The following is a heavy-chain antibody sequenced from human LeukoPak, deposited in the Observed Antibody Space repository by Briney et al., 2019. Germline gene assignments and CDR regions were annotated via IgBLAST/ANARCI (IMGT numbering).Heavy chain of an antibody. Sequence: SETLSPTCTVSGGSISSYYWSWIRQPPGKGLEWIGYIYYSGSTNYNPSLKSRVTISVDTSKNQFSLKLSSVTAADTAVYYCASSLYCSGGSCYGIDPWGQGTLVTVSS. D-gene: IGHD2-15*01. CDR1: GGSISSYY. V-gene: IGHV4-59*01. J-gene: IGHJ5*02. CDR2: IYYSGST. CDR3: ASSLYCSGGSCYGIDP.